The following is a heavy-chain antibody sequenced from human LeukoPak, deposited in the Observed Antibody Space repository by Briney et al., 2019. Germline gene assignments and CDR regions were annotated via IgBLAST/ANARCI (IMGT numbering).Heavy chain of an antibody. CDR2: IYSDNT. CDR1: GFTVSSNS. D-gene: IGHD6-19*01. Sequence: GGSLRLSCTVSGFTVSSNSMSWVRQAPGKGLEWVSFIYSDNTHYSDSVKGRFTISRDNAKNSLYLQMNSLRAEDTAVYYCATSGMAVAIYYWGQGTLVTVSS. CDR3: ATSGMAVAIYY. V-gene: IGHV3-53*01. J-gene: IGHJ4*02.